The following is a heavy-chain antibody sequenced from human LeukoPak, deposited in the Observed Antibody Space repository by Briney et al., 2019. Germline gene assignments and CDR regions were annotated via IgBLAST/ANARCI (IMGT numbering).Heavy chain of an antibody. CDR3: ARDGHYDILTGYFQD. CDR2: ISYDGSNK. Sequence: GGSLRLSCAASGFTFSNYAMTWVRQVPGKGLEWVAVISYDGSNKYYADSVKGRFTISRDNSKNTLYLQMNSLRAEDTAVYYCARDGHYDILTGYFQDWGQGTLVTVSS. CDR1: GFTFSNYA. V-gene: IGHV3-30-3*01. D-gene: IGHD3-9*01. J-gene: IGHJ1*01.